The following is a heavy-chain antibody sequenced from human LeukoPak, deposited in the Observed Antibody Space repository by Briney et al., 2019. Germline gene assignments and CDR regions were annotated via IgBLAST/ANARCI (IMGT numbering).Heavy chain of an antibody. CDR3: ARERGGDAFDI. CDR1: GFTFSECH. CDR2: IWYDEDAK. V-gene: IGHV3-33*01. Sequence: PGGSLRLSCAASGFTFSECHIHWVRQAPGKGGEWVALIWYDEDAKFYADSVKGRFTISRDNSKDTLYLQMNSLGVEDTAVYYCARERGGDAFDIWGQGTMVTVSS. D-gene: IGHD2-15*01. J-gene: IGHJ3*02.